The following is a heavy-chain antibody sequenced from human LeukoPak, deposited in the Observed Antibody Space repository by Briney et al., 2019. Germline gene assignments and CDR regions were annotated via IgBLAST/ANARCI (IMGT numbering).Heavy chain of an antibody. CDR3: ARVEVATGSPDD. D-gene: IGHD5-24*01. J-gene: IGHJ4*02. V-gene: IGHV1-8*01. CDR2: MNPNSGNT. Sequence: ASVKVSCKASGYTFTSYDINWVRQATGQGLEWMGWMNPNSGNTGYAQKFQGRVTMTRNTSISTAYMELSSLRSEDTAVYYCARVEVATGSPDDWGQGTLVTVSS. CDR1: GYTFTSYD.